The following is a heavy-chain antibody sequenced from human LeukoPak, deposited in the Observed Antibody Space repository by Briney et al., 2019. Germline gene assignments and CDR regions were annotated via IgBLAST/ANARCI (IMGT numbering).Heavy chain of an antibody. D-gene: IGHD3-10*01. CDR2: ISSSSSYI. CDR1: GFTFSSYS. CDR3: ARDVDYYGSGSYYRGFDY. V-gene: IGHV3-21*01. Sequence: GGSLRPSCAASGFTFSSYSMNWVRQAPGKGLEWVSSISSSSSYIYYADSVKGRFTISRDNAKNSLYLQMNSLRAEDTAVYYCARDVDYYGSGSYYRGFDYWGQGTLVTVSS. J-gene: IGHJ4*02.